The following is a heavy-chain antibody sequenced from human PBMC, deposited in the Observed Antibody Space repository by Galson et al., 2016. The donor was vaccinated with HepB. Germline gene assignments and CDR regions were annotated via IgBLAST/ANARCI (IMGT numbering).Heavy chain of an antibody. CDR3: ARGGYYFDANYFDS. D-gene: IGHD3-22*01. CDR2: IKHTGGT. Sequence: SETLSLTCAIHGGSFSGYYWSWIRRPPGKGLEWIAEIKHTGGTHYNPSLKDRVTISEDASENQFSLKVSSVTAADTAVYYCARGGYYFDANYFDSWGQGTLVTVSS. V-gene: IGHV4-34*01. CDR1: GGSFSGYY. J-gene: IGHJ4*02.